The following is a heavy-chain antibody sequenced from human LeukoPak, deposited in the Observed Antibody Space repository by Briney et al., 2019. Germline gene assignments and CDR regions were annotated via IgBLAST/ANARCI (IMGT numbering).Heavy chain of an antibody. J-gene: IGHJ4*02. Sequence: SETLSLTCAVYGGSFSGYYWSWIRQPPGKGLEWIGEINHSGSTNYNPSLKSRVTISVDTSKNQFSLKLSSVTAADTAVYYCARRRRSAYTTALDYWGQGTLVTVSS. D-gene: IGHD4-17*01. CDR1: GGSFSGYY. CDR2: INHSGST. CDR3: ARRRRSAYTTALDY. V-gene: IGHV4-34*01.